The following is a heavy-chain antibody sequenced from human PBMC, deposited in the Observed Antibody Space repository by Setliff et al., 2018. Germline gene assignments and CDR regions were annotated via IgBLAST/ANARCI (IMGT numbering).Heavy chain of an antibody. V-gene: IGHV3-23*01. CDR1: GFTFSNYA. Sequence: PGGSLRLSCAASGFTFSNYAMNWVRQAPGKGLEWVSVISDSGGTTYYADSVKGRFTISRDNAKNSLYLQMNSLRAEDTAVYYCARDLGYDFWSGYDYYFDYWGQGTLVTVSS. D-gene: IGHD3-3*01. J-gene: IGHJ4*02. CDR3: ARDLGYDFWSGYDYYFDY. CDR2: ISDSGGTT.